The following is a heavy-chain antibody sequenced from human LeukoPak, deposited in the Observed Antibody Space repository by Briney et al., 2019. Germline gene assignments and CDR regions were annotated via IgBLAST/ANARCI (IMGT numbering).Heavy chain of an antibody. D-gene: IGHD4-17*01. CDR3: ARDPSDEDYGDYVGVFDY. Sequence: EASVKVSCKASGGTFSSYAISWVRQAPGQGLEWMGWISGYNGNTNYAQKFQGRVTMTTDTSTNTAFMELRGLRSDDTAVYYCARDPSDEDYGDYVGVFDYWGQGTLVTVSS. J-gene: IGHJ4*02. CDR2: ISGYNGNT. CDR1: GGTFSSYA. V-gene: IGHV1-18*01.